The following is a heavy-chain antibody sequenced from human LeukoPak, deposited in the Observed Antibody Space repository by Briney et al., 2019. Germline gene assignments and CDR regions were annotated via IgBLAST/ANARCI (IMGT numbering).Heavy chain of an antibody. V-gene: IGHV4-4*07. J-gene: IGHJ2*01. CDR3: AREEFHYDSSGYYERWYFDL. Sequence: IPSETLSLTCTVSGGSISSYYWSWIRQPAGKGLEWIGRIYTSGNTNDNPSLKSRVTMSVATSKNQFSLKLSSVTAADTAVYYCAREEFHYDSSGYYERWYFDLWGRGTLVTVSS. CDR2: IYTSGNT. CDR1: GGSISSYY. D-gene: IGHD3-22*01.